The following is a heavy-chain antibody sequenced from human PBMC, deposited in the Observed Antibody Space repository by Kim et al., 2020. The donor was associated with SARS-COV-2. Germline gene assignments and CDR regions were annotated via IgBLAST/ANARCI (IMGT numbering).Heavy chain of an antibody. CDR1: GFSFSDYA. CDR2: ISGSGGST. V-gene: IGHV3-23*01. Sequence: GGSLRLSCAASGFSFSDYAMSWVRQAPGKGLEWVSTISGSGGSTYYTDSVQGRFTISRDNSKNTLYLQMNSLRAEDTALYYCARGRFDPWGQGTLVTVSS. J-gene: IGHJ5*02. CDR3: ARGRFDP.